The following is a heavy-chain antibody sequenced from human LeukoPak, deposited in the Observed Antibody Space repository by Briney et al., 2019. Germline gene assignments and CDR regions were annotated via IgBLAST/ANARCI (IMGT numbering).Heavy chain of an antibody. V-gene: IGHV3-9*01. CDR2: ISWNSGSI. D-gene: IGHD3-22*01. CDR3: AKDKWYDSSDYFDY. CDR1: GFTFDDYA. J-gene: IGHJ4*02. Sequence: GGSLRLSCAASGFTFDDYAMHWVRQAPGKGLEWVSGISWNSGSIDYADSVKGRFTISRDNAKNSLYLQMNSLRAEDTALYYCAKDKWYDSSDYFDYWGQGTLVTVSS.